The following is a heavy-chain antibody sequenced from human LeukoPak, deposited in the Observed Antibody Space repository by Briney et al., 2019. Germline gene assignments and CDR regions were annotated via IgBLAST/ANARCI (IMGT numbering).Heavy chain of an antibody. CDR3: VRDEDWSGYYGAFDI. Sequence: PGGSLRLSCAASGFTFSIYWMHWVRQAPGKGLVWVSRINSDGSSTSYADSVKGRFTISRDNAKNTLYLQMNSLRAEDTAVYYCVRDEDWSGYYGAFDIWGQGTMVTVSS. J-gene: IGHJ3*02. CDR2: INSDGSST. CDR1: GFTFSIYW. V-gene: IGHV3-74*01. D-gene: IGHD3-3*01.